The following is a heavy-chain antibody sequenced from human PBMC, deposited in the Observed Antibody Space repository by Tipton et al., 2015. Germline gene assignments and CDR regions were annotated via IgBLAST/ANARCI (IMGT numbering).Heavy chain of an antibody. V-gene: IGHV4-39*07. CDR3: ARALFYGGNTDWYFDL. J-gene: IGHJ2*01. CDR1: GGPITSSAYY. D-gene: IGHD4-23*01. CDR2: VYFSGTT. Sequence: GLVKPSETLSLTCTVSGGPITSSAYYWGWIRQPPGKGLEWIGSVYFSGTTYYNPSLKSRVTISMDPSKNQFSLKLSSVTAADTAVYYCARALFYGGNTDWYFDLWGRGTLVTVSS.